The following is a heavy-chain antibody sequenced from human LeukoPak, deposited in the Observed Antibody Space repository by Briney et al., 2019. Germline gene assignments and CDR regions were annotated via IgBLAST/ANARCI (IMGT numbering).Heavy chain of an antibody. D-gene: IGHD3-9*01. CDR1: GYTFTGYY. J-gene: IGHJ3*02. V-gene: IGHV1-2*02. Sequence: ASVKVSCKASGYTFTGYYIHWVRQAPGQGLEWMGWINPNSGGTNYAQKFQGRVTMTRDTSISTASMELSRLTSDDTAVYYCARERLRYFDWLSARGAFDIWGQGTMVTVSS. CDR3: ARERLRYFDWLSARGAFDI. CDR2: INPNSGGT.